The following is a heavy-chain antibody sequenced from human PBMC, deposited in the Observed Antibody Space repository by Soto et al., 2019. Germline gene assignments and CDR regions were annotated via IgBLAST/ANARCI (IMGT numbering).Heavy chain of an antibody. J-gene: IGHJ6*02. V-gene: IGHV3-23*01. Sequence: EVQLLESGGGLGQPGGSLRLSCAASGFTFSSYAMSWVRQAPGKGLEWVSAISGSGGSTYYADSVKGRFTISRDNSKNPLYLQMNSLRAEDTAVYYCAKPRVQLWLRYYYGMDVWGQGTTVTVSS. CDR1: GFTFSSYA. CDR3: AKPRVQLWLRYYYGMDV. D-gene: IGHD5-18*01. CDR2: ISGSGGST.